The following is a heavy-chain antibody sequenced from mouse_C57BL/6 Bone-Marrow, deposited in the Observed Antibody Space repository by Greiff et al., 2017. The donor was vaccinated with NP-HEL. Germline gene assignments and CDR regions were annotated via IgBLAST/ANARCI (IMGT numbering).Heavy chain of an antibody. D-gene: IGHD3-3*01. CDR2: ISDGGSYT. Sequence: EVNLVESGGGLVKPGGSLKLSCAASGFTFSSYAMSWVRQTPEKRLEWVATISDGGSYTYYPDNVKGRFTISRDNAKNNLYLQMSHLKSEDTAMYYCARLGQWYFDVWGTGTTVTVSS. CDR3: ARLGQWYFDV. V-gene: IGHV5-4*03. CDR1: GFTFSSYA. J-gene: IGHJ1*03.